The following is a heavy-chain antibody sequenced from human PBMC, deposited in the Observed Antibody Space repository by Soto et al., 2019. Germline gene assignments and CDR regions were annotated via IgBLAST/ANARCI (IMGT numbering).Heavy chain of an antibody. CDR2: IIPIFGTA. CDR3: ASKPPYSHGGNWLFDY. D-gene: IGHD2-15*01. J-gene: IGHJ4*02. V-gene: IGHV1-69*06. CDR1: GGTFSSYA. Sequence: QVQLVQSGAEVKKPGSSVKVSCKASGGTFSSYAISWVRQAPGQGLEWLGGIIPIFGTANYAQKFQGRVTITADKSTSTAYMELSSLRSEDTAVYYCASKPPYSHGGNWLFDYWGQGTLVTVSS.